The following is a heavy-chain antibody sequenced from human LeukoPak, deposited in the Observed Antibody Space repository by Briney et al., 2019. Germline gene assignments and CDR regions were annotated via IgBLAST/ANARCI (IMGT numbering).Heavy chain of an antibody. J-gene: IGHJ6*03. Sequence: GSLSLPCAASGFTFSEYSMTWIRQAPGKGLEWLSYIGGSGTTVDYADSVKGRFTISRDNAKNSVYMQMDSLSPEDTSVYYCVRESSPLIQYWPGDDYYYMDVWGTGTAVAVSS. CDR3: VRESSPLIQYWPGDDYYYMDV. V-gene: IGHV3-11*04. D-gene: IGHD3-16*01. CDR1: GFTFSEYS. CDR2: IGGSGTTV.